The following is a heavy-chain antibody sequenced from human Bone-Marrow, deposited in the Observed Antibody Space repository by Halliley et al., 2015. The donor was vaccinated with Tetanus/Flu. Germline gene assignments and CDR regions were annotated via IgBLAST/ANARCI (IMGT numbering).Heavy chain of an antibody. V-gene: IGHV4-59*01. CDR1: GGSISSYY. J-gene: IGHJ4*02. Sequence: TLSLTCTVSGGSISSYYWSWIRQPPGKTLEWIGYIYDRGNTNYNPSLESRIVISVDKAKNQVSLRLNSVTAADTAVYYCARDLGFNGYGEDALDYWGQGILVTVS. D-gene: IGHD4-17*01. CDR2: IYDRGNT. CDR3: ARDLGFNGYGEDALDY.